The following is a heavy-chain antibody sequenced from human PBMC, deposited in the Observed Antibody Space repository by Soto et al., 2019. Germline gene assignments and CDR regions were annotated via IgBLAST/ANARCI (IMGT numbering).Heavy chain of an antibody. CDR2: IYWDDDK. D-gene: IGHD3-10*01. CDR1: GFSLSTSGVG. CDR3: AHSNYKGGCGELSLFDY. V-gene: IGHV2-5*02. Sequence: QITLKESGPTLVKPTQTLTLTCTFSGFSLSTSGVGVGWIRQPPGKALEWLALIYWDDDKRYSPSLKSRLTITKDTSKNQVVLTMTNMDPVDTATYYCAHSNYKGGCGELSLFDYWGQGTLVTVSS. J-gene: IGHJ4*02.